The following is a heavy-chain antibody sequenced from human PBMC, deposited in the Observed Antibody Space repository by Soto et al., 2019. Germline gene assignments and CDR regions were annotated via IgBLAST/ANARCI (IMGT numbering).Heavy chain of an antibody. CDR3: ARERITMVRGVPWGTWFDP. D-gene: IGHD3-10*01. J-gene: IGHJ5*02. V-gene: IGHV4-30-4*01. CDR1: SGSISSGDYY. CDR2: IYYSGST. Sequence: QVQLQESGPGLVKPSQTLSLTCTVSSGSISSGDYYWSWIRQPPGKGLEWIGYIYYSGSTYYNPSLKSRVTISVDTSKNQFSLKLSSVTAADTAVYYCARERITMVRGVPWGTWFDPWGQGTLVTVSS.